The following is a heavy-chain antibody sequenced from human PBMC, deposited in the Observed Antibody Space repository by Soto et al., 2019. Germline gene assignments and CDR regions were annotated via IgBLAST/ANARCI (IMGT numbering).Heavy chain of an antibody. V-gene: IGHV3-30*18. CDR2: ISYDGSNK. J-gene: IGHJ4*02. CDR1: GFTFSSYG. Sequence: QVQLVESGGGVVQPGRSRRLSCAASGFTFSSYGMHWVRQAPGKGLEWVAVISYDGSNKYYADSVKGRFTISRDNSKNTLYLQMNSLRAEDTAVYYCAKDLRGGSENYWGQGTLVTVSS. CDR3: AKDLRGGSENY. D-gene: IGHD3-10*01.